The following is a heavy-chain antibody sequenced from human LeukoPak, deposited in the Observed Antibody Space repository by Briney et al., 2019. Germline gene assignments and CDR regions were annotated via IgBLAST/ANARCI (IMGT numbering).Heavy chain of an antibody. J-gene: IGHJ2*01. CDR1: VYTFTVYY. CDR2: INPNSGGT. D-gene: IGHD3-10*01. Sequence: ASVTVSFTASVYTFTVYYMHWVRQAPGRGLEWMGWINPNSGGTTYAQKFQGRVTMTRDTSISTAYMELSRLRSDDTAVYYCARDLVPYYYGSGSRYIDLWGRGTLVTVSS. CDR3: ARDLVPYYYGSGSRYIDL. V-gene: IGHV1-2*02.